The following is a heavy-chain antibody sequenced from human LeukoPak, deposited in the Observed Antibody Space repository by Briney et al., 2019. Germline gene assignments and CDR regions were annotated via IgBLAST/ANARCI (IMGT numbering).Heavy chain of an antibody. CDR3: ARDHDYSDPQPTYYYYGMDV. V-gene: IGHV4-31*03. CDR1: GGSISSGGYY. CDR2: IYCSGST. J-gene: IGHJ6*02. Sequence: SETLSLTCTVSGGSISSGGYYWSWIRQHPGKGLEWIGYIYCSGSTYYNPSLKSRVTISVDTSKNQFSLKLSSVTAADTAVYYCARDHDYSDPQPTYYYYGMDVWGQGTTVTVSS. D-gene: IGHD4-17*01.